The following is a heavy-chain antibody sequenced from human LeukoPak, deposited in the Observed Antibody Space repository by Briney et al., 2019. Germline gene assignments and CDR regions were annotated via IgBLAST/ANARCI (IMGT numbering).Heavy chain of an antibody. CDR3: ARGWHVLLWFGESQDPGYFDY. V-gene: IGHV4-59*04. CDR1: GGSISYYY. D-gene: IGHD3-10*01. J-gene: IGHJ4*02. Sequence: SETLSLTCTVSGGSISYYYWSWIRQPPGKGLEWIGYIYYSGSTYYNPSLKSRVTISVDTSKNQFSLKLSSVTAADTAVYYCARGWHVLLWFGESQDPGYFDYWGQGTLVTVSS. CDR2: IYYSGST.